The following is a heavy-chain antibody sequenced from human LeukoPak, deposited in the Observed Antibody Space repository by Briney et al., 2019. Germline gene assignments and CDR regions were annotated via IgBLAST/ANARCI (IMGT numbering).Heavy chain of an antibody. V-gene: IGHV1-2*02. J-gene: IGHJ5*02. Sequence: ASVKVSCKASGYTFTGYYIHWVRPAPGQGLEWMGWINPNSGGTNYAQKSQGRVTMTRDTSISTAYMELSRLRSDDTAVYYCAREGDYCSSTSCYSPFDPWGQGTLVTVSS. CDR2: INPNSGGT. CDR1: GYTFTGYY. CDR3: AREGDYCSSTSCYSPFDP. D-gene: IGHD2-2*01.